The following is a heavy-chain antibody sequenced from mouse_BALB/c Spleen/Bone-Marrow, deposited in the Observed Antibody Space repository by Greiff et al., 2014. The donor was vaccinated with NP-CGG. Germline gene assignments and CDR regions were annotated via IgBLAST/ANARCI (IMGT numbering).Heavy chain of an antibody. CDR1: GYTFTSYW. Sequence: QVQLQQSGAELVKPGAPVKLSCKASGYTFTSYWMNWGKQRPGRGLEGIGRIDPSDSETHYNQKFKDKATLTVDKSSSTAYIQLSSLTSEDSAVYYCARALGDGYYYAMEYWGQGTSVTVSS. D-gene: IGHD2-3*01. V-gene: IGHV1-69*02. J-gene: IGHJ4*01. CDR2: IDPSDSET. CDR3: ARALGDGYYYAMEY.